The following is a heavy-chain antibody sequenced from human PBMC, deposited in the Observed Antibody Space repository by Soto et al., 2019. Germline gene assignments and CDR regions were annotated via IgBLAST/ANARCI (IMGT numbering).Heavy chain of an antibody. D-gene: IGHD3-10*01. J-gene: IGHJ5*02. CDR1: GFTFSSYG. Sequence: PVGSLRLSCAAYGFTFSSYGMHWVRQAPGKGLEWVAVISYDGSNKYYADSVKGRFTISRDNSKNTLYLQMNSLRAEDTAVYYCAKVEDYYHWGQGTLVTVSS. CDR2: ISYDGSNK. CDR3: AKVEDYYH. V-gene: IGHV3-30*18.